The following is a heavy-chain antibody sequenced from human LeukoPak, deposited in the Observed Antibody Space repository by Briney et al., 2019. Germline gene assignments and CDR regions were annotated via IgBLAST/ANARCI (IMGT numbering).Heavy chain of an antibody. V-gene: IGHV5-51*01. CDR3: AIRFDYYDSSGYYPYYFDY. J-gene: IGHJ4*02. Sequence: GESLKISCKGSGYSFTSYWIGWVRQMPGKGLEWMGIIYPGDSDTRYSPSFQGQVTISADKSISTAYLQWSSLKASDTAMYYCAIRFDYYDSSGYYPYYFDYWGQGTLVTVSS. D-gene: IGHD3-22*01. CDR2: IYPGDSDT. CDR1: GYSFTSYW.